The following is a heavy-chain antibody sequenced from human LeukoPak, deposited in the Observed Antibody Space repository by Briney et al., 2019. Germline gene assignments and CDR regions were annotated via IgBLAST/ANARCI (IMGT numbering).Heavy chain of an antibody. V-gene: IGHV4-61*02. Sequence: SXTLSXTCTVSGGSISSGSYYWSWIRQPAGKGLEWIGRIYTSGSTNYNPSLKSRVTISVDTSKNQFSLKMSSVTGADTAVYYCXXGGXYGSGNDFRFDPWGQGTLVTVSS. D-gene: IGHD3-10*01. J-gene: IGHJ5*02. CDR1: GGSISSGSYY. CDR3: XXGGXYGSGNDFRFDP. CDR2: IYTSGST.